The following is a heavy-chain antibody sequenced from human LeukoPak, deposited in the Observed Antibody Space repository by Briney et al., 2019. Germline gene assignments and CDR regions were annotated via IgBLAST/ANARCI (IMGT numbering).Heavy chain of an antibody. D-gene: IGHD6-13*01. Sequence: SETLSLTCTVSGGSISSYYWSWIRQPAGKGLEWIGRIYTSGSTNYNPSLKSRVTMSVDTSKNQFSLKLSSVTAADTAVYYCARWTAADYYYYYYMDVWGKGTTVTVSS. V-gene: IGHV4-4*07. J-gene: IGHJ6*03. CDR3: ARWTAADYYYYYYMDV. CDR1: GGSISSYY. CDR2: IYTSGST.